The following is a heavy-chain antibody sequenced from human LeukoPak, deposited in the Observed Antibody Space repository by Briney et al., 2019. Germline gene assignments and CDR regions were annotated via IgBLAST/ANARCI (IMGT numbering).Heavy chain of an antibody. CDR2: ISASGGSR. J-gene: IGHJ5*02. CDR1: GFTFSGHA. CDR3: AKVDSGSYFPP. Sequence: GGSLRLSCAASGFTFSGHAMSWVRQAPGKGLEWVSGISASGGSRDYADSVEGRFTISRDNSKNTLSLQMNSLRAEDTAAYYCAKVDSGSYFPPWGQGTLVTVSS. D-gene: IGHD1-26*01. V-gene: IGHV3-23*01.